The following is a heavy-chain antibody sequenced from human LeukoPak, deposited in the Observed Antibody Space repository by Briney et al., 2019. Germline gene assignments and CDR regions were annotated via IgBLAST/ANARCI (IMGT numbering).Heavy chain of an antibody. Sequence: GGALRLSCAASGHTFSSYAMSWVRQAPGKGLEWVSAISGSGGSTYYADSVKGRFTISRDNSKNTLYLQMNSLRAEDTAVYYCAKIRIGPYYYYGMDVWGQGTTVTVSS. D-gene: IGHD2-15*01. CDR2: ISGSGGST. J-gene: IGHJ6*02. CDR1: GHTFSSYA. CDR3: AKIRIGPYYYYGMDV. V-gene: IGHV3-23*01.